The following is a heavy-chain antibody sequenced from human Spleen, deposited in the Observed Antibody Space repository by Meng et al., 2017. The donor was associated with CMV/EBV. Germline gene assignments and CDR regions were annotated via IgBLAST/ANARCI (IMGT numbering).Heavy chain of an antibody. CDR3: ARVGSGSYLLGY. CDR2: MNPNSGNT. J-gene: IGHJ4*02. V-gene: IGHV1-8*01. Sequence: SCKASGYTFTSYDINWVRQATGQGLEWMGWMNPNSGNTGYAQKFQGRVTMTRNTSISTAYMELSSLRSEDTAVYYCARVGSGSYLLGYWGQGTLVTVSS. CDR1: GYTFTSYD. D-gene: IGHD1-26*01.